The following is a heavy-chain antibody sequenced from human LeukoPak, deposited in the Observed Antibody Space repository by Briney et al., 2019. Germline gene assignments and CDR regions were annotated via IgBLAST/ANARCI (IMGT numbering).Heavy chain of an antibody. CDR2: IFYSGST. Sequence: SETLSLTCTVSSGSISTSNYYWGWVRQPPGKALEWIGNIFYSGSTYYSPSLKSRVTISLDTSRNQFSLKLSSVTAADTAVYYCARGRSRYCSGGSCYSIFGYWGQGALVTVSS. CDR3: ARGRSRYCSGGSCYSIFGY. J-gene: IGHJ4*02. D-gene: IGHD2-15*01. CDR1: SGSISTSNYY. V-gene: IGHV4-39*07.